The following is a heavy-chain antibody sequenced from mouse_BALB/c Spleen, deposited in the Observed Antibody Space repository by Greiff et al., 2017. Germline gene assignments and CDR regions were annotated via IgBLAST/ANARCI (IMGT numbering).Heavy chain of an antibody. V-gene: IGHV1-54*01. CDR2: INPGSGGT. CDR3: ARTASITTVVEGY. D-gene: IGHD1-1*01. CDR1: GYAFTNYL. Sequence: QVQLQQSGAELVRPGTSVKVSCKASGYAFTNYLIEWVKQRPGQGLEWIGVINPGSGGTNYNEKFKGKATLTADKSSSTAYMQLSSLTSDDSAVYFCARTASITTVVEGYWGQGTSVTVSS. J-gene: IGHJ4*01.